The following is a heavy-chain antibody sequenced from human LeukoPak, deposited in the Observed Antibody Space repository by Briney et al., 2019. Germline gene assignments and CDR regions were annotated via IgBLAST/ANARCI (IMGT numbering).Heavy chain of an antibody. CDR1: GYTFTSYD. Sequence: ASVKVSCKASGYTFTSYDINWVRQATGQGLEWMGWMNPNSGNTGYAQKFQGRVTITRNTSISTAYMKLSSLRSEDTAAYYCARGRVRYCSSTSCSPGDYYYYYMDVWGKGTTVTVSS. J-gene: IGHJ6*03. CDR3: ARGRVRYCSSTSCSPGDYYYYYMDV. V-gene: IGHV1-8*03. CDR2: MNPNSGNT. D-gene: IGHD2-2*01.